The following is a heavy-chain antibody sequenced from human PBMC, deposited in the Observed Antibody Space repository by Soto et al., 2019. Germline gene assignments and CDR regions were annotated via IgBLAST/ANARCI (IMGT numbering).Heavy chain of an antibody. Sequence: PSETLSLTCTVSGGSISSYYCSWIRQPAWKGLEWIGRIYTSGSTNYNPSLTSRVTMSVDTSKNQFSLKLSSVTAADTAVYYCGMDAAQPYYDFWSGPNPYKWFDPWGQGTLVTVCS. CDR1: GGSISSYY. J-gene: IGHJ5*02. CDR2: IYTSGST. D-gene: IGHD3-3*01. V-gene: IGHV4-4*07. CDR3: GMDAAQPYYDFWSGPNPYKWFDP.